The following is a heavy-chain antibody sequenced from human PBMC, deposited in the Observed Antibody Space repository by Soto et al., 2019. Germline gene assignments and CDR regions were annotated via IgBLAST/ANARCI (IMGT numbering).Heavy chain of an antibody. CDR3: AKDPEDFTSIDY. CDR1: GFTFSSYG. J-gene: IGHJ4*02. Sequence: GGSLRLSCAASGFTFSSYGMHWVRQAPGKGLEWVAVISYDGSNKYYADSVKGRFTISRDNSKNTLYLQMNSLRAEDTAVYYCAKDPEDFTSIDYWGQGTLVTVSS. V-gene: IGHV3-30*18. CDR2: ISYDGSNK.